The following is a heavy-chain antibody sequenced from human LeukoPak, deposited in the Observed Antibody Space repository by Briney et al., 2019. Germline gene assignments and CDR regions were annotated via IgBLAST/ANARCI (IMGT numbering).Heavy chain of an antibody. CDR2: INPSGGST. V-gene: IGHV1-46*01. J-gene: IGHJ6*02. CDR1: GYAFTSYY. Sequence: ASVKVSCKASGYAFTSYYMHGVRQAPGQGLEWMGIINPSGGSTSNAQKFQGRVTMTRDTSTSKVYMELSSLRSEDTAVYYCARDRIVGATNYYYYGMDVWGQGTTVTVSS. D-gene: IGHD1-26*01. CDR3: ARDRIVGATNYYYYGMDV.